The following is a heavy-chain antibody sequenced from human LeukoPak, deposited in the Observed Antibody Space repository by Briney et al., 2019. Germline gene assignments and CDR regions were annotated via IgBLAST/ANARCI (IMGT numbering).Heavy chain of an antibody. CDR2: INNDGRDT. V-gene: IGHV3-74*01. CDR1: GFTFSSHW. Sequence: GGSLRLSCAASGFTFSSHWMHWVRQAPGKGLVWVSFINNDGRDTIYADSVKGSFNIHRDNAKNTLYLKMNSLRAEDTAMYYCARGGQGAVDYWGPGTLVTVSS. J-gene: IGHJ4*02. D-gene: IGHD3-16*01. CDR3: ARGGQGAVDY.